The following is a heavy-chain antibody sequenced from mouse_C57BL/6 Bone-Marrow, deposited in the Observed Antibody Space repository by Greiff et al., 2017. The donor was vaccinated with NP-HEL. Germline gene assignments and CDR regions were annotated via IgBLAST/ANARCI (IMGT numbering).Heavy chain of an antibody. Sequence: EVNVVESGGGLVQPGESLKLSCESNEYEFPSHDMSWVRKTPEKRLELVAAINSDGGSTYYPDTMERRFIISRDNTKQTLYLQMSSLRSEDTALYYCARVYGAFWYFDVWGTGTTVTVSS. CDR3: ARVYGAFWYFDV. V-gene: IGHV5-2*01. D-gene: IGHD1-1*01. J-gene: IGHJ1*03. CDR2: INSDGGST. CDR1: EYEFPSHD.